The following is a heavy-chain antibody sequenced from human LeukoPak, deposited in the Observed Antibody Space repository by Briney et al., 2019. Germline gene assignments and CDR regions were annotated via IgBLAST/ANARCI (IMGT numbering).Heavy chain of an antibody. CDR1: GFTFSGYV. D-gene: IGHD2-21*02. CDR3: ARAVYCGGDCYVGSFDY. J-gene: IGHJ4*02. CDR2: ITFSSSHI. Sequence: GGSLRLSCAASGFTFSGYVMTWVRQAPGKGLECVSSITFSSSHIYYADSVKGRFTISRDNSKNTLYLQMNSLRAEDTAVYYCARAVYCGGDCYVGSFDYWGQGTLVTVSS. V-gene: IGHV3-21*01.